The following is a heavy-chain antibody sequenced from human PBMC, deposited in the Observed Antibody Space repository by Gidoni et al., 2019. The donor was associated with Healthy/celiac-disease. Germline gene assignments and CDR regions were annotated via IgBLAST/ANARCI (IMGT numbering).Heavy chain of an antibody. CDR2: ISAYNGKT. V-gene: IGHV1-18*01. D-gene: IGHD3-9*01. CDR3: ARGGGPHYDILTGYFGNWFDP. CDR1: GYTFASYG. J-gene: IGHJ5*02. Sequence: QVQLVQSGAEVTKPGASAKVSCKASGYTFASYGIIWGRQAPGQGLEWMGWISAYNGKTNFAQKLQGRVTMTTDTSTSTAYMELRSLRSDDTAVYYCARGGGPHYDILTGYFGNWFDPWGQGTPVTVSS.